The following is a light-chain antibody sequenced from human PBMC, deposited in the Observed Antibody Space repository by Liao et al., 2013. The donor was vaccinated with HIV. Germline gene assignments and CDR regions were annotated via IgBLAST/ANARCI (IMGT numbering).Light chain of an antibody. Sequence: SYELTQPPSVSVSPGQTASITCSGDALPKLYAYWYQQKPGQAPVLVIYKDSERPSGIPERFSGSNSGNTATLTISRVEAGDEADYYCQVWDTSGAHLVFGGGTKLAVL. CDR3: QVWDTSGAHLV. CDR2: KDS. J-gene: IGLJ2*01. V-gene: IGLV3-25*02. CDR1: ALPKLY.